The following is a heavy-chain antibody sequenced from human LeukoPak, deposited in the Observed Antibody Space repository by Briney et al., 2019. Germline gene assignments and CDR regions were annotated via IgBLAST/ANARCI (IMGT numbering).Heavy chain of an antibody. CDR3: VTTLYSGIYGDAFDV. CDR2: IYPADFET. J-gene: IGHJ3*01. V-gene: IGHV5-51*01. CDR1: GYSFTNYW. D-gene: IGHD1-26*01. Sequence: GESLKISCQGSGYSFTNYWIGWVRQVPGKGLEWMGIIYPADFETRYSPSFQGQVTISVDKSINTAYLQRGSLRVSDTAIYYCVTTLYSGIYGDAFDVWAQGTMVTVSS.